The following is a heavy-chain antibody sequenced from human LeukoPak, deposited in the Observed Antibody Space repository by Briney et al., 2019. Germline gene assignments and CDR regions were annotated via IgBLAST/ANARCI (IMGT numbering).Heavy chain of an antibody. D-gene: IGHD3-16*01. CDR2: ISTSGSTI. J-gene: IGHJ3*02. CDR1: GFTFSSYE. Sequence: PGGSLRLSCAASGFTFSSYEMNWVRQAPGKGLERVSYISTSGSTIYYADSVKGRFTISRDNAKKSLYLQMNSLRAEDTAVYYCARARLTDYVWGRRTFDIWGQGTMVTISS. V-gene: IGHV3-48*03. CDR3: ARARLTDYVWGRRTFDI.